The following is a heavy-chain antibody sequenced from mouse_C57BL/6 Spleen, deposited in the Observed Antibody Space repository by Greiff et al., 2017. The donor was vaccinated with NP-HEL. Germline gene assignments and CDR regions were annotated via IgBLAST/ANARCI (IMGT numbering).Heavy chain of an antibody. CDR2: IYPSDSET. D-gene: IGHD2-2*01. CDR3: ARSGRLHFDY. J-gene: IGHJ2*01. Sequence: QVQLQQPGAELVRPGSSVKLSCKASGYTFTSYWMDWVKQRPGQGLEWIGNIYPSDSETHYNQKFKDKATLTVDKSSSTAYMQLSSLTSEDSAVYYCARSGRLHFDYWGQGTTRTVSS. CDR1: GYTFTSYW. V-gene: IGHV1-61*01.